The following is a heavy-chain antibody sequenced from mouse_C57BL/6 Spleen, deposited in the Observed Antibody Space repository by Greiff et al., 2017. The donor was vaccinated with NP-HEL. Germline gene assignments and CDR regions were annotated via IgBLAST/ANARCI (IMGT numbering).Heavy chain of an antibody. V-gene: IGHV1-19*01. CDR1: GYTFTDYY. J-gene: IGHJ4*01. Sequence: EVQLQQSGPVLVKPGASVKMSCKASGYTFTDYYMNWVKQSHGKSLEWIGVINPYNGGTSYNQKFKGKATLTVDKSSSTAYMELNSLTSEDSAVYYCARYGGDDGYSRGDYWGQGTSVTVSS. CDR3: ARYGGDDGYSRGDY. D-gene: IGHD2-3*01. CDR2: INPYNGGT.